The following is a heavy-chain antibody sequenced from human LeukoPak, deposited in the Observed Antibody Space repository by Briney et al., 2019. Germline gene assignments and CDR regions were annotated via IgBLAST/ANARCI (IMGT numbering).Heavy chain of an antibody. D-gene: IGHD3-10*01. CDR1: GYTFTDYY. J-gene: IGHJ4*02. CDR2: VVPNSGVT. CDR3: ARGSYITSTDY. V-gene: IGHV1-2*07. Sequence: ASVKVSCKASGYTFTDYYIHWLRQAPGHGPEWIGWVVPNSGVTNYAYKFQGRVTMASDTSITTAYMELSRLTSDDTAIYYCARGSYITSTDYWGQGTLVTVSS.